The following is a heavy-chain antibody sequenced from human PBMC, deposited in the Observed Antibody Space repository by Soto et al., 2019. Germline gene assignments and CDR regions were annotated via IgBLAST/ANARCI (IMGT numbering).Heavy chain of an antibody. V-gene: IGHV6-1*01. CDR2: TYYRSKWYN. J-gene: IGHJ5*02. Sequence: SQTLSLTCAISGDSVSSNSAAWNWIRQSPSRGLEWLGRTYYRSKWYNDYAVSVKSRITINPDTSKNQYTLQLNSVTPEDTAVDYCAREVLSGPTGNWFDPWGQGTLVTVSS. CDR1: GDSVSSNSAA. D-gene: IGHD3-9*01. CDR3: AREVLSGPTGNWFDP.